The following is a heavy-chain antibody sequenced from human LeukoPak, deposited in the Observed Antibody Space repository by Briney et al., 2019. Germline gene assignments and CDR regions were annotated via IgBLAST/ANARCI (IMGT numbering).Heavy chain of an antibody. CDR3: TTATELDKDY. D-gene: IGHD2-2*03. J-gene: IGHJ4*02. CDR2: IKSKTGGGKT. Sequence: GGSLRLSCAASGFTFSNAWMSWVRQAPGKGLEWVGRIKSKTGGGKTEYAAPVRGRFTISRDDSKNTLYLQMNSLKPENTAVYYCTTATELDKDYWGQGTLVTVSS. V-gene: IGHV3-15*01. CDR1: GFTFSNAW.